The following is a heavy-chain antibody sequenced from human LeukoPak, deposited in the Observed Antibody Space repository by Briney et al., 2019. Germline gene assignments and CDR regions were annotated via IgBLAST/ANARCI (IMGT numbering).Heavy chain of an antibody. CDR3: ASDGYSSSWYVR. V-gene: IGHV1-2*06. D-gene: IGHD6-13*01. CDR1: GYTFTSYD. Sequence: ASVKVSCKASGYTFTSYDINWVRQATGQGLEWMGRINPNSGGTNYAQKFQGRVTMTRDTSISTAYMELSRLRSDDTAVYYCASDGYSSSWYVRWGQGTLVTVSS. J-gene: IGHJ4*02. CDR2: INPNSGGT.